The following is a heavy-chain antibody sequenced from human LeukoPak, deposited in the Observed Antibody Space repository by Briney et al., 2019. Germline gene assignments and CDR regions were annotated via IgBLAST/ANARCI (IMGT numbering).Heavy chain of an antibody. CDR3: ARDISGSYSTDY. CDR2: ISSGSSHI. Sequence: GGSLRLSCAASGFTFNSYSMNWVRQAPGKGLEWVSSISSGSSHIYYADSVKGRFTISRDNSQNTLYLQMNSLRVEDTSVYHCARDISGSYSTDYWGQGTLVTVSS. CDR1: GFTFNSYS. D-gene: IGHD1-26*01. V-gene: IGHV3-21*01. J-gene: IGHJ4*02.